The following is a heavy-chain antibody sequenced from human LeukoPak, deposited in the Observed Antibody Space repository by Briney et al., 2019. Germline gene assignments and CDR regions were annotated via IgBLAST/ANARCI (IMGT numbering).Heavy chain of an antibody. V-gene: IGHV3-30-3*01. CDR3: AREYDDYGDYVTFDY. Sequence: PGRSPRLSCAASGFTFSSYAMHWVRQAPGKGLEWVAVISYDGSNKYYADSVKGRFTISRDNSKNTLYLQMNSLRAEDTAVYYCAREYDDYGDYVTFDYWGQGTLVTASS. CDR2: ISYDGSNK. D-gene: IGHD4-17*01. J-gene: IGHJ4*02. CDR1: GFTFSSYA.